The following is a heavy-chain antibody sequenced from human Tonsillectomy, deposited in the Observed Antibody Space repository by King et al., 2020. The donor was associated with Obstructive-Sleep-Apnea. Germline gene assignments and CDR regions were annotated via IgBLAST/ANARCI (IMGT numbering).Heavy chain of an antibody. CDR2: IMQDGSEK. J-gene: IGHJ4*02. CDR3: ARDHQGSSSL. D-gene: IGHD6-13*01. CDR1: GFTFGSYG. Sequence: VQLVESGGGLVQPGGSLRLSCAASGFTFGSYGMTWVRQAPGKGLEWVASIMQDGSEKNSVDSVKGRFTISRDNAKNSLYLQMNSLRADDTAVYYCARDHQGSSSLWGQGTLVTVSS. V-gene: IGHV3-7*03.